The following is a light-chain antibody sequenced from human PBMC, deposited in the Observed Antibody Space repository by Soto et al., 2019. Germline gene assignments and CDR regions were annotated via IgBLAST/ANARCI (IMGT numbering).Light chain of an antibody. CDR2: ASS. V-gene: IGKV3-15*01. J-gene: IGKJ4*01. CDR1: QSVGSN. CDR3: QQYGDWPLT. Sequence: EIVLTQSPATLSVSPGERATLSCRASQSVGSNFAWYQQKPGQAPRLLIFASSTRATGVPARFSGSGSGTEFTLTISSLQSEDFAVYYCQQYGDWPLTFGGGANVEIE.